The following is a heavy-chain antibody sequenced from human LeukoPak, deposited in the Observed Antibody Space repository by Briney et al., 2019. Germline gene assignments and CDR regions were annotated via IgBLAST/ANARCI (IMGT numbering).Heavy chain of an antibody. D-gene: IGHD3-9*01. CDR2: IGESGPNT. CDR1: GFTFRTHA. J-gene: IGHJ4*02. Sequence: GGSLRLSCAASGFTFRTHAMNWVRRAPGKGLEWVSGIGESGPNTYYADSVKGRFTISRDNYKNMVFLQMKSLRAEDTAVYYCAVSVRFERVWHFFNNWGQGTQVTVSS. V-gene: IGHV3-23*01. CDR3: AVSVRFERVWHFFNN.